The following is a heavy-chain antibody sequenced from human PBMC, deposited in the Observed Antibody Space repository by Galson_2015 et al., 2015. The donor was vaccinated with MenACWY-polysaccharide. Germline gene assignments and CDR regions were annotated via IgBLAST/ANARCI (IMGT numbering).Heavy chain of an antibody. D-gene: IGHD3-10*01. V-gene: IGHV4-34*01. CDR1: GGSFNGFY. Sequence: SETLSLTCAVHGGSFNGFYWSWIRQTPGKGLEWIGEINHSGDTNYNPSLKSRVSLVVDTSQNQFSLRVTTVTAADTAVYYCARGGCQDYYDSGTIYSYYYYSGMDVWGRGTTVTVSS. CDR2: INHSGDT. J-gene: IGHJ6*02. CDR3: ARGGCQDYYDSGTIYSYYYYSGMDV.